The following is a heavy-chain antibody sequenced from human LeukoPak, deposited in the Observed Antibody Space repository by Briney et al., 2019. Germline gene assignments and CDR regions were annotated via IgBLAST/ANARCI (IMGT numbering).Heavy chain of an antibody. V-gene: IGHV4-59*01. CDR3: ARVRAGVFPADWYFDV. CDR2: IYYTGSA. D-gene: IGHD6-19*01. CDR1: GASLTGSY. Sequence: PSETLSLTCTVSGASLTGSYWSWIRQPPGNGLDWIGFIYYTGSANYNPSIRSRVTVSLDTSKNQFSLKVTSVTAADMAVYYCARVRAGVFPADWYFDVWGRGTLVTVSS. J-gene: IGHJ2*01.